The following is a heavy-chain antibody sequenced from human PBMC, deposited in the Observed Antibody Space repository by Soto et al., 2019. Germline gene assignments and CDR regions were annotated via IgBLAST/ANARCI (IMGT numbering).Heavy chain of an antibody. CDR3: ARSSGSYTLYSYYGMDV. CDR2: IIPILGIA. V-gene: IGHV1-69*02. Sequence: QVQLVQSGAEVKKPGSSVKVSCKASGGTFSSYTISWVRQAPGQGLEWMGRIIPILGIANYAQKFQGRVTITADKSTSTAYMELSSLRSEDTAVYYCARSSGSYTLYSYYGMDVWGQGTTVTVSS. J-gene: IGHJ6*02. D-gene: IGHD1-26*01. CDR1: GGTFSSYT.